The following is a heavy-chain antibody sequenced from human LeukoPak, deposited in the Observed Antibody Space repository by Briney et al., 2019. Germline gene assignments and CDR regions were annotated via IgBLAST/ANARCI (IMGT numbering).Heavy chain of an antibody. CDR3: ARARDPPVRGVMVEGED. J-gene: IGHJ4*02. D-gene: IGHD3-10*01. CDR1: GFTFSSYA. V-gene: IGHV3-23*01. CDR2: ISGSGGST. Sequence: SGGSLRLSCAASGFTFSSYAMSWVRQAPGKGLEWVSAISGSGGSTYYADSVRGRFTISRDNSKNTLYLQMNSLRAEGTAVYYCARARDPPVRGVMVEGEDWGQGTLVTVSS.